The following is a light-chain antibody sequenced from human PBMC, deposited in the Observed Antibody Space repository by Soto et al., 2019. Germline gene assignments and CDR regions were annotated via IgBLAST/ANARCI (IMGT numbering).Light chain of an antibody. V-gene: IGKV1-6*01. CDR1: QDIRND. CDR2: GTS. CDR3: QQYSTYFSLS. J-gene: IGKJ4*01. Sequence: AIQMTQSPSSLSVSVGDRVTITCRASQDIRNDLGWYQQKPGKAPKLLIYGTSNLQSGVPSRFSGSGSGTDFTLTISGLQPDDFASYYCQQYSTYFSLSFGGGTKVDIK.